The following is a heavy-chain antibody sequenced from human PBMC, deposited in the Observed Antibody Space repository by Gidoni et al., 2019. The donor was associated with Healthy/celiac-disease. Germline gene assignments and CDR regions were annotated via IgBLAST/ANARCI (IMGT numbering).Heavy chain of an antibody. CDR3: ARELRIAARQQYFQH. D-gene: IGHD6-6*01. V-gene: IGHV3-33*01. J-gene: IGHJ1*01. CDR1: GFPFSSYG. Sequence: QVQLVESGGGVVQPGRSLRLSCAASGFPFSSYGMHWVRQAPGKGLEWVAVIWYDGSNKYYADSVKGRFTISRDNSKNTLYLQMNSLRAEDTAVYYCARELRIAARQQYFQHWGQGTLVTVSS. CDR2: IWYDGSNK.